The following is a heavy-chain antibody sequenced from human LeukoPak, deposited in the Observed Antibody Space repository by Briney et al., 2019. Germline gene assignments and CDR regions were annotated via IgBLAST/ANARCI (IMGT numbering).Heavy chain of an antibody. CDR2: ISSSSTI. D-gene: IGHD3-3*01. J-gene: IGHJ3*02. CDR3: AKDRFNDFWSGSNDDAFDI. Sequence: GGSLRLSCAASGFTFSRYSMNWVRQAPGKGLEWVSYISSSSTIYYADSVKGRFTISRDNSKNTLYLQMNSLRAEDTAVYYCAKDRFNDFWSGSNDDAFDIWGQGTMVTVSS. CDR1: GFTFSRYS. V-gene: IGHV3-48*01.